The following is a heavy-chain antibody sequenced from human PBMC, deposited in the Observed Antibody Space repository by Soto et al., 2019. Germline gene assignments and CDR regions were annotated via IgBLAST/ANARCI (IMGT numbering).Heavy chain of an antibody. J-gene: IGHJ5*02. CDR1: GFTFSSYS. D-gene: IGHD6-19*01. Sequence: GGSLRLSCAASGFTFSSYSMNWVRQAPGKGLEWVSSISSSSSYIYYADSVKGRFTISRDNAKNSLYLQMNSLRAEDTAVYYCARDPVAARAWFDPWGQGTLVTVSS. CDR3: ARDPVAARAWFDP. CDR2: ISSSSSYI. V-gene: IGHV3-21*01.